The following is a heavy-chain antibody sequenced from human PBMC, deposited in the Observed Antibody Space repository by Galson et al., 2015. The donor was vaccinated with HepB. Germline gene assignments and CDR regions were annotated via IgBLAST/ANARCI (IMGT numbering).Heavy chain of an antibody. V-gene: IGHV3-7*03. CDR3: ARDPFSRRYYYYYGMDV. CDR2: IKQDGSGE. Sequence: SLRLACADSGVTFSSYWMSGVRQAPGEGLEWGANIKQDGSGEYYVDSVKGRFTISRDNAKNSLYLQMNSLRAEDTAVYYCARDPFSRRYYYYYGMDVWGQGTTVTVS. CDR1: GVTFSSYW. J-gene: IGHJ6*02. D-gene: IGHD3-3*02.